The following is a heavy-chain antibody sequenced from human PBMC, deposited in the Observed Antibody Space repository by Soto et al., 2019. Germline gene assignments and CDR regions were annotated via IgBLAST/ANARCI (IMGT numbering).Heavy chain of an antibody. J-gene: IGHJ3*02. D-gene: IGHD3-10*01. CDR1: GYTFTSYA. CDR3: ARDQYYYGSGSYYSLRDSFDAFDI. Sequence: ASVKVSCKASGYTFTSYAMHWVRQAPGQRLEWMGWINAGNGNTKYSQKFQGRVTITRDTSASTAYMELSSLRSEDTAVYYCARDQYYYGSGSYYSLRDSFDAFDIWGQGTMVTVSS. V-gene: IGHV1-3*01. CDR2: INAGNGNT.